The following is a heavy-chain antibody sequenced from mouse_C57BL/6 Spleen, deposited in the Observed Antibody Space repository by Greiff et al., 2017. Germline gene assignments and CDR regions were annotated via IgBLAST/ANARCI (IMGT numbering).Heavy chain of an antibody. CDR3: ARVGSNYDFAY. Sequence: EVQLQESGPGLVKPSQSLSLTCSFTGYSITSGYYWNWIRQFPGNKLEWMGYISYDGSNNYNPSLKNRISITRDTSKNQFFLKLNSVTTEDTATYYCARVGSNYDFAYWGQGTLVTVAA. V-gene: IGHV3-6*01. D-gene: IGHD2-5*01. CDR1: GYSITSGYY. CDR2: ISYDGSN. J-gene: IGHJ3*01.